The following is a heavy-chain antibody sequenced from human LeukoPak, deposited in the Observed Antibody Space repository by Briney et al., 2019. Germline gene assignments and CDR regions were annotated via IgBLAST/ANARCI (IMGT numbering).Heavy chain of an antibody. Sequence: PGGSLRLSCVASGFTFSNYWMSWVRQAPGKGLEWVANIQKDGSEKHYVASVEGRLTISRDNAENSLFLQLNSLRVGDTAVYYCVRLWDSSGFFGYWGQGALVTVSS. CDR1: GFTFSNYW. V-gene: IGHV3-7*01. CDR3: VRLWDSSGFFGY. D-gene: IGHD3-22*01. CDR2: IQKDGSEK. J-gene: IGHJ4*02.